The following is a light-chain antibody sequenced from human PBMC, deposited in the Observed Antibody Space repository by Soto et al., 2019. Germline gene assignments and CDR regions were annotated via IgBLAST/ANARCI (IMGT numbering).Light chain of an antibody. CDR3: QQYGSSPMYT. CDR2: GAS. CDR1: QSVSSSD. J-gene: IGKJ2*01. Sequence: ENVLTQSPGTLSLSPGERATLSCRASQSVSSSDLAWYQQKPGQAPRLLIYGASSRATGIPDRFSGSGSGTDFTLPISRLEPEDFAVYYCQQYGSSPMYTFGQGTKLEIK. V-gene: IGKV3-20*01.